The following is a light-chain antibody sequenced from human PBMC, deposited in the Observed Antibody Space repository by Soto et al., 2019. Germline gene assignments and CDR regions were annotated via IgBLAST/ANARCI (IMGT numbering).Light chain of an antibody. J-gene: IGLJ1*01. Sequence: QSALTQPRSVSGSPGQSVTISSTGTSSDVGGYNSVSWYQQHPGKAPKLMIYDVTKRPSGVPDHFSGSKSGNTASLTISGLQAEDEADYYCCSYAVTYYVFGTGTKVTVL. V-gene: IGLV2-11*01. CDR2: DVT. CDR3: CSYAVTYYV. CDR1: SSDVGGYNS.